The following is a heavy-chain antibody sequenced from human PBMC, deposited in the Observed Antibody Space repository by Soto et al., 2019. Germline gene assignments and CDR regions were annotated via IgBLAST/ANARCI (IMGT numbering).Heavy chain of an antibody. CDR2: ISGSGGST. Sequence: GGSLRLSCAASGFTFSSYAMSWVRQAPGKGLEWVSAISGSGGSTYYADSVKGRFTISRDNSKNTLYLQMNSLRAEDTAVYYCAKDGNPIPYLTGYYRLGWFDPWGQGTLVTSPQ. D-gene: IGHD3-9*01. J-gene: IGHJ5*02. V-gene: IGHV3-23*01. CDR1: GFTFSSYA. CDR3: AKDGNPIPYLTGYYRLGWFDP.